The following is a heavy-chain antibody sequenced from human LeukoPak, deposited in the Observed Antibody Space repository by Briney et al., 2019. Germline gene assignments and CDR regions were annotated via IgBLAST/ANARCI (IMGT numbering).Heavy chain of an antibody. Sequence: GGSLRLSCAASGFTVSSNYMSWVRQAPGKGLEWVGRTRNKANSYTTEYAASVKGRFTISRDDSKNSLYLQMNSLKTEDTAVYYCARDLRGGGYDYPNYYYYYMDVWGKGTTVTVSS. CDR2: TRNKANSYTT. CDR1: GFTVSSNY. D-gene: IGHD5-12*01. CDR3: ARDLRGGGYDYPNYYYYYMDV. J-gene: IGHJ6*03. V-gene: IGHV3-72*01.